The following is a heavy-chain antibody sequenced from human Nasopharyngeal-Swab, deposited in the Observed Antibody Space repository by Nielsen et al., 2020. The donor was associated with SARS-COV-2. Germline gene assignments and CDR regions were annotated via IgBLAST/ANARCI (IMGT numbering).Heavy chain of an antibody. V-gene: IGHV5-51*01. CDR3: ARQRGIAVAGTNWFDP. D-gene: IGHD6-19*01. CDR2: IYPGDSDT. Sequence: GSLKISCKGSGYSFTSYWIGWVRQMPGKGLEWMGIIYPGDSDTRYSPSFQGQVTISADKSISTAYLQWSSLKASDTAMYYCARQRGIAVAGTNWFDPWGQGTLVTVSS. J-gene: IGHJ5*02. CDR1: GYSFTSYW.